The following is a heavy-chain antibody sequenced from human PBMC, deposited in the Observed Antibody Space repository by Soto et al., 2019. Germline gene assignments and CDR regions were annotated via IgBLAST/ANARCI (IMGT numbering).Heavy chain of an antibody. J-gene: IGHJ4*02. D-gene: IGHD3-10*01. CDR1: GFTFSSYT. CDR2: ISYSGTI. V-gene: IGHV3-48*04. Sequence: GGSLRLSCAASGFTFSSYTMNWVRQAPGKGLEWVSYISYSGTIYYADSVKGRFTISRDNAKKSLYLQMNTLRAEDTAVYYCARDTRYGSGSELTDYWGQGTLVTVSS. CDR3: ARDTRYGSGSELTDY.